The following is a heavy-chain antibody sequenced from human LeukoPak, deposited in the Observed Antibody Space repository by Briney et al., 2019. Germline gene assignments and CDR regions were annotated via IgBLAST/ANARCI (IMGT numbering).Heavy chain of an antibody. CDR3: ARLGVGATRDAFDI. J-gene: IGHJ3*02. V-gene: IGHV3-20*04. Sequence: SGGSLRLSCAASGFTFDDYGMSWVRQAPGQGLEWVSGINWNGGSTGYADPVKGRFTISRDNAKNSLYLQMNSLRAEDTALYYCARLGVGATRDAFDIWGQGTMVTVSS. CDR1: GFTFDDYG. CDR2: INWNGGST. D-gene: IGHD1-26*01.